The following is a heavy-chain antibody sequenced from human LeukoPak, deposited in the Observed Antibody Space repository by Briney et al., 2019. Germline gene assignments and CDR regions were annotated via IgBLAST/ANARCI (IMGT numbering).Heavy chain of an antibody. V-gene: IGHV3-33*01. CDR1: GFIFSGSG. Sequence: GRSLRLSCAASGFIFSGSGMHWVRQAPGKGLEWVAIIWYDGSNKYYADSVKGRFTISRDNSKNTLYLQMNSLRAEDTAVYYCARDRLHYDSLTGYPADWGQGTLVTVSS. J-gene: IGHJ4*02. CDR2: IWYDGSNK. CDR3: ARDRLHYDSLTGYPAD. D-gene: IGHD3-9*01.